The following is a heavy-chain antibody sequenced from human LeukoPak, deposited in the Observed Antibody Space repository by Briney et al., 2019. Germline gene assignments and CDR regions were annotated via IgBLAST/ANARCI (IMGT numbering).Heavy chain of an antibody. CDR3: ARDTPDYYDSSGYMLGAFDI. CDR1: GFTFSSYW. CDR2: IKQDGSEK. J-gene: IGHJ3*02. Sequence: GSLRLSCAASGFTFSSYWMSWVRQAPGKGLEWVANIKQDGSEKYYVDSVKGRLTISRDNAKNSLYLQMNSLRAEDTAVYYCARDTPDYYDSSGYMLGAFDIWGQGTMVTVSS. D-gene: IGHD3-22*01. V-gene: IGHV3-7*01.